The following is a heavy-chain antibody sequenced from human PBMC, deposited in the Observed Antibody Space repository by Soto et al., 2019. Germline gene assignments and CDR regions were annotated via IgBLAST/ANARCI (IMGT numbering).Heavy chain of an antibody. CDR3: ASSFGASIAVHNDY. CDR1: GYTFTSYG. CDR2: ISAYNGNT. D-gene: IGHD6-19*01. V-gene: IGHV1-18*01. Sequence: ASVKVSCKASGYTFTSYGISWVRQAPGQGLEWMGWISAYNGNTNYAQKLQGRVTMTTDTSTSTAYMELRSLRSDDTAVYYCASSFGASIAVHNDYWGQGTLVTVSS. J-gene: IGHJ4*02.